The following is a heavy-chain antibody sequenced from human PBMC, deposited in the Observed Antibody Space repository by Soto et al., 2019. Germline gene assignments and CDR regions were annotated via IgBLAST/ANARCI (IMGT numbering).Heavy chain of an antibody. CDR3: ARPRYSSSWYYFDY. D-gene: IGHD6-13*01. J-gene: IGHJ4*02. CDR2: IYYSGST. Sequence: SETLSLTCTVSGGSISSSSYYWVLIRQPPGKGLEWIGSIYYSGSTYYNPSLKSRVTISVDTSKNQFSLKLSSATAADTAVYYCARPRYSSSWYYFDYWGQGTLVTVSS. V-gene: IGHV4-39*01. CDR1: GGSISSSSYY.